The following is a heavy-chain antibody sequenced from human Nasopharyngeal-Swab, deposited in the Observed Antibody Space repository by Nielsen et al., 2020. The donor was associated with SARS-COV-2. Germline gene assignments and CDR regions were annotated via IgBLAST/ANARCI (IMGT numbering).Heavy chain of an antibody. V-gene: IGHV3-33*01. Sequence: GGSLRLSCAASGFTFSSYGMHWVRQAPGQGLEWVAVIWYDGSNKYYADSVKGRFTISRDNSKNTLYLQMNSLIAEDTAVYYCARDRTYYYDSSGPYGMDVWGQGTTVTVSS. CDR1: GFTFSSYG. CDR3: ARDRTYYYDSSGPYGMDV. CDR2: IWYDGSNK. J-gene: IGHJ6*02. D-gene: IGHD3-22*01.